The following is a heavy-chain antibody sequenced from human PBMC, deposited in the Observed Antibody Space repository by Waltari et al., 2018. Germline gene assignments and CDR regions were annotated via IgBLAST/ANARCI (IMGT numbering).Heavy chain of an antibody. CDR2: ISGSGGTT. V-gene: IGHV3-23*01. CDR3: AKENIAAPGEPFDY. D-gene: IGHD6-13*01. Sequence: EVLLLESGGDLVQPGGSLRLSCAASGLTFSSYAMSWVRQAPGKGLEWVSVISGSGGTTYYADSVKGRFTISRDNSKNTLSLQMNSLRAEDTAVYYCAKENIAAPGEPFDYWGQGTLVTVSS. CDR1: GLTFSSYA. J-gene: IGHJ4*02.